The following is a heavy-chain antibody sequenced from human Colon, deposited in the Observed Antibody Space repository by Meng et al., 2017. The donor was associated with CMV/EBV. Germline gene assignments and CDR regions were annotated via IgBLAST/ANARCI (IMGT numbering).Heavy chain of an antibody. Sequence: QLLLEESGPGLVKPSETLSLPCPVSGGSFTSNSYFWGWIRQPPGKGLEYIGSIYNSGSAYYNPSLKSRVTISLDTSKNQFSLKLSSVTAADTAMYYCARVVLNFFDYRGQGTLVTVSS. CDR3: ARVVLNFFDY. V-gene: IGHV4-39*07. D-gene: IGHD3-10*02. J-gene: IGHJ4*02. CDR2: IYNSGSA. CDR1: GGSFTSNSYF.